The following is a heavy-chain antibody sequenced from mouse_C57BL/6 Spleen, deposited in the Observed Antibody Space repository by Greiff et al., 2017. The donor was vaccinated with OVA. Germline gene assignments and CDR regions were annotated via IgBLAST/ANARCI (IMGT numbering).Heavy chain of an antibody. V-gene: IGHV1-18*01. D-gene: IGHD2-3*01. J-gene: IGHJ4*01. CDR3: AKVGRWLLSYAMDY. CDR1: GYTFTDYN. Sequence: VQLQQSGPELVKPGASVKISCKASGYTFTDYNMDWVKQSHGKSLEWIGDINPNNGGTIYNQKFKGKATLTVDKSSSTAYMALRSLTCEDTAVYYCAKVGRWLLSYAMDYWGQGTSVTVSS. CDR2: INPNNGGT.